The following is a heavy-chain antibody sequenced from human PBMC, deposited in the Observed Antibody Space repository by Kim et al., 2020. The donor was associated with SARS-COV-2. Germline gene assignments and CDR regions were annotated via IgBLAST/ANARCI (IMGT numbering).Heavy chain of an antibody. CDR3: ARVRFWSGYSRYSYYSYMD. Sequence: SVKVSCKASGDTFSSYAISWVRQAPGQGLEWMGGINPNFGTTNYAQKFQGRVTITADESTSTAYMELSSLRSEDTAVYYCARVRFWSGYSRYSYYSYMD. D-gene: IGHD3-3*01. J-gene: IGHJ6*03. V-gene: IGHV1-69*13. CDR2: INPNFGTT. CDR1: GDTFSSYA.